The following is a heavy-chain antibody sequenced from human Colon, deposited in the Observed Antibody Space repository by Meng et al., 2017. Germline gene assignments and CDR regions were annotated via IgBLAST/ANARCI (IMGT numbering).Heavy chain of an antibody. Sequence: QWPQQLVGAGLLKPSETLSLPLAVYVGSFSGYYWRCIRQPPGNGLGWLGEIKNRGSTNYNPSLKSRVTISVDTTKHHSSLKLSSVTDAYPAVYYCARVRITIFGVVSTFDYWGQGTLVTVSS. CDR3: ARVRITIFGVVSTFDY. D-gene: IGHD3-3*01. V-gene: IGHV4-34*01. J-gene: IGHJ4*02. CDR2: IKNRGST. CDR1: VGSFSGYY.